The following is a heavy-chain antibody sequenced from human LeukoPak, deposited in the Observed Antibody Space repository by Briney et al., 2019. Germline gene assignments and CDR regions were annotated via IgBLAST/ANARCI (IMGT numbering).Heavy chain of an antibody. CDR2: IYSGGST. J-gene: IGHJ4*02. CDR3: ARDMDYGDSTVDY. Sequence: GGSLRLSCAASGLTVSSNYMSWVRQAPGKGLEWVSVIYSGGSTDYADSVKGRFTISRDNSKNTLYLQMNSLRAEDTAVYYCARDMDYGDSTVDYWGQGTLVTVSS. V-gene: IGHV3-53*01. CDR1: GLTVSSNY. D-gene: IGHD4-17*01.